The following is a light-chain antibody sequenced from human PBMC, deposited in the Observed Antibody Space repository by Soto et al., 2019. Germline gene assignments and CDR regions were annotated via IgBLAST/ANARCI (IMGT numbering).Light chain of an antibody. CDR2: DAS. CDR3: QQYDTLIT. V-gene: IGKV1-33*01. J-gene: IGKJ5*01. CDR1: QDISTY. Sequence: DIQMTQSPSSLSASVGDTVTITCQASQDISTYLNWYQHKPGKAPKLLIYDASNLETGVPSRFSGSGSGADFTLTIGSLQPEDIATYYCQQYDTLITFGQGTRLDIK.